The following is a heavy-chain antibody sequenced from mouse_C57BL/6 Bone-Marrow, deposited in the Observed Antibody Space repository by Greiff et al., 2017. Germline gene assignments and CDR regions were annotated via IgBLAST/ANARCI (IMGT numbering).Heavy chain of an antibody. J-gene: IGHJ2*01. CDR3: ASCRTGLLGY. V-gene: IGHV1-61*01. CDR2: IYPSDSET. D-gene: IGHD4-1*01. CDR1: GYTFTSYW. Sequence: QVQLQQPGAELVRPGSSVKLSCKASGYTFTSYWMDWVKQRPGQGLEWIGNIYPSDSETHYNQKFKDKATLTVDKSSSTAYMQLSSLTSEDSAVYYCASCRTGLLGYWGQGTTLTVSS.